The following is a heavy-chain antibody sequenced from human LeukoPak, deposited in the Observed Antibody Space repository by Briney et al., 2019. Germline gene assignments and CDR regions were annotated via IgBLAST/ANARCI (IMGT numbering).Heavy chain of an antibody. CDR2: ISAYNGNT. D-gene: IGHD3-10*01. J-gene: IGHJ4*02. Sequence: ASVKVSCKASGYTFTSYGISWVRQAPGQGLEWMGWISAYNGNTNYAQKLQGRVTMTTDTSTSTAYMELKRLRSGDTAVYFCARDLGYYGSGSYFAYWGQGPLVTVSS. CDR1: GYTFTSYG. CDR3: ARDLGYYGSGSYFAY. V-gene: IGHV1-18*01.